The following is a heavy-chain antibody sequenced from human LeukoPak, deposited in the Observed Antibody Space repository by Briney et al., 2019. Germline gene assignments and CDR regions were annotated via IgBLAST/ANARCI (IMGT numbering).Heavy chain of an antibody. CDR1: GGSFSGYY. CDR3: ARGRSRIQLWVRGVNWFDP. Sequence: PSETLSLTCAVDGGSFSGYYWSWIRQPPGKGLEWIGEINHSGSTNYNPSLKSRVTISVDTSKNQFSLKLSSVTAADTAVYYCARGRSRIQLWVRGVNWFDPWGQGTLVTVSS. D-gene: IGHD5-18*01. J-gene: IGHJ5*02. CDR2: INHSGST. V-gene: IGHV4-34*01.